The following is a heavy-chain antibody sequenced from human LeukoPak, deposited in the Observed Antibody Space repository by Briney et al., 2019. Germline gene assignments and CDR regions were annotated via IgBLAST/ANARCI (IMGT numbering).Heavy chain of an antibody. CDR2: INHSGST. CDR3: AREDIAATGAFGY. Sequence: SETLSLTCAVYGESLSGHYWSWIRQPPGKGLEWIGEINHSGSTDYNPSLKSRVTISVDTSKNQFSLKLSSVTAADTAVYYCAREDIAATGAFGYWGQGTLVTVSS. D-gene: IGHD6-13*01. CDR1: GESLSGHY. V-gene: IGHV4-34*01. J-gene: IGHJ4*02.